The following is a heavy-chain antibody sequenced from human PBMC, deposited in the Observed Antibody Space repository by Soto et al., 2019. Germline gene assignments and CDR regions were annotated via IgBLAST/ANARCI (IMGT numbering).Heavy chain of an antibody. V-gene: IGHV1-2*02. CDR1: GYSFSDYF. CDR2: INPKTAAT. CDR3: ARIKWGLNYYNGMDV. Sequence: GASVKVSCKPSGYSFSDYFIQWVRQAPGQGLEWVAWINPKTAATNYAKKFQGRVSLTWDTSSTTAYMELTRPRLDDTAVYYCARIKWGLNYYNGMDVWGQGTTVTVSS. D-gene: IGHD1-26*01. J-gene: IGHJ6*02.